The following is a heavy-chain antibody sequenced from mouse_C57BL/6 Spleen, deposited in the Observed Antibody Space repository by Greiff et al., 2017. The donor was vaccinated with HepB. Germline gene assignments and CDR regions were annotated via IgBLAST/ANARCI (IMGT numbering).Heavy chain of an antibody. J-gene: IGHJ2*01. CDR1: GFSLTSYG. D-gene: IGHD2-4*01. CDR3: ARKCDYDDGGYFDY. V-gene: IGHV2-2*01. Sequence: VKLQQSGPGLVQPSQSLSITCTVSGFSLTSYGVHWVRQSPGKGLEWLGVIWSGGSTDYNAAFISRLSISKDNSKSQVFFKMNSLQADDTAIYYCARKCDYDDGGYFDYWGQGTTLTVSS. CDR2: IWSGGST.